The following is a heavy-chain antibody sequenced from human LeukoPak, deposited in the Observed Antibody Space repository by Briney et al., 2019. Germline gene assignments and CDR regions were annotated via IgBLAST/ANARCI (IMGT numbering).Heavy chain of an antibody. Sequence: SETLSLTCTVSGGSISSGGYYWGWIRQPPGKGLEWIGYIYYSGSTNYNPSLKSRVTISVDTSKNQFSLKLSSVTAADTAVYYCASLGVAVAGIRPPIDYWGQGTLVTVSS. D-gene: IGHD6-19*01. CDR3: ASLGVAVAGIRPPIDY. J-gene: IGHJ4*02. V-gene: IGHV4-61*05. CDR2: IYYSGST. CDR1: GGSISSGGYY.